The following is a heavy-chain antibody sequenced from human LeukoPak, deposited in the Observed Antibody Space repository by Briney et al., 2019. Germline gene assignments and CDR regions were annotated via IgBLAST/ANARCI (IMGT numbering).Heavy chain of an antibody. V-gene: IGHV4-61*01. CDR3: ARDPSHHSGTFDI. CDR1: GGSISSGSYY. Sequence: PSETLSLTCTVSGGSISSGSYYWSWIRQPPGKGLEWIGDVYFSGDTKYNTSLQSRATISLDTSQNQFPLRLRSVTAADTAVYYCARDPSHHSGTFDIWGQGTMVTVSS. CDR2: VYFSGDT. D-gene: IGHD2-15*01. J-gene: IGHJ3*02.